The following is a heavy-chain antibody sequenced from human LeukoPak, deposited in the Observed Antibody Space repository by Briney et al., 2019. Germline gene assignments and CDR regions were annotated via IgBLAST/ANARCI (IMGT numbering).Heavy chain of an antibody. D-gene: IGHD1-26*01. CDR1: GYTFTIYY. J-gene: IGHJ3*02. V-gene: IGHV1-46*01. Sequence: ASVKVSCKASGYTFTIYYMHWVRQAPGQGLEWMGIINPSGGSTTYAQKLQGRVTMTRDTSTSTVYMDLSSLRSEDTAVYYCARQKVEWELLPWSAFDIWGQGTMVTVS. CDR3: ARQKVEWELLPWSAFDI. CDR2: INPSGGST.